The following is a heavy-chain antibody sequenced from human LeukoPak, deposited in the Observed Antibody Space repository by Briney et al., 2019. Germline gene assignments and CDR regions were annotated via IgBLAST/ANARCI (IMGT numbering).Heavy chain of an antibody. V-gene: IGHV1-69*13. Sequence: GASVKVSCKASGYTFTSYGISWVRQAPGQGLEWMGGIIPIFGTANYAQKFQGRVTITADESTSTAYMELSSLRSEDTAVYYCARGMREQWPVRGFDYWGQGTLVTVSA. CDR2: IIPIFGTA. CDR3: ARGMREQWPVRGFDY. J-gene: IGHJ4*02. D-gene: IGHD6-19*01. CDR1: GYTFTSYG.